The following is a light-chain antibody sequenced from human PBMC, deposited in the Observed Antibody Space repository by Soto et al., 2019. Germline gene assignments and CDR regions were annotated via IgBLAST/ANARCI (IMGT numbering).Light chain of an antibody. CDR3: RKYSTYSPRT. CDR1: QSISIW. J-gene: IGKJ1*01. Sequence: DIQMTQSPSTLSASVGDRVTITCRASQSISIWLAWDQQKPGQAPKILIYKASSLESGLRSRCRGSGSGTELTLGKSKLQAEDFAAYYFRKYSTYSPRTFGNGTTVAIK. CDR2: KAS. V-gene: IGKV1-5*03.